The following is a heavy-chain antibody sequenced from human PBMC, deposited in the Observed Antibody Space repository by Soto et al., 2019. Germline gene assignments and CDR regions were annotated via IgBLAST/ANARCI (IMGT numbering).Heavy chain of an antibody. Sequence: VKVSCKASGYTFTSYYMHWVRQAPGQGLEWMGIINPSGGSTSYAQKFQGRVTMTRDTSTSTVYMELSSLRSEDTAVCYCARDRIPYYYDSSGYAGHDAFDIWGQGTMVTVSS. CDR3: ARDRIPYYYDSSGYAGHDAFDI. D-gene: IGHD3-22*01. CDR2: INPSGGST. CDR1: GYTFTSYY. J-gene: IGHJ3*02. V-gene: IGHV1-46*01.